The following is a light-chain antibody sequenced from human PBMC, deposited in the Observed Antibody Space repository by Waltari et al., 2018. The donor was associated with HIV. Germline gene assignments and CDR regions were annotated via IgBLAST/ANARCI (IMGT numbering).Light chain of an antibody. CDR2: HAS. V-gene: IGKV1-39*01. J-gene: IGKJ1*01. CDR3: QQTNIFPRT. CDR1: QSINTN. Sequence: DIQMTQSPSSLSAYVGDRVTITCRASQSINTNLHWYQQKPGKAPYLVMYHASTLQSGVPSRFSGSGSGTDLTLTISSLRPEDFATYYCQQTNIFPRTFGPGTKVE.